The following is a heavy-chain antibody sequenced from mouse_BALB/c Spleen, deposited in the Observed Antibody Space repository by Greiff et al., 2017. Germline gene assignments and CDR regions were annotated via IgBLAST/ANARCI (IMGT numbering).Heavy chain of an antibody. CDR2: ILTGSGST. J-gene: IGHJ3*01. Sequence: VKLMESGAELMKPGASVKISCKATGYTFSSYWIEWVKQRPGHGLEWIGEILTGSGSTNYNEKFKGKATFTADTSSNTAYMQLSSLTSEDSAVYYCARGGFLAWFAYWGQGTLVTVSA. CDR1: GYTFSSYW. CDR3: ARGGFLAWFAY. V-gene: IGHV1-9*01.